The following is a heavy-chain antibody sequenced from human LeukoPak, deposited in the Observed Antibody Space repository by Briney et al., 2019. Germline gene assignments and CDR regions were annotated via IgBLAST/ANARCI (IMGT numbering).Heavy chain of an antibody. D-gene: IGHD2-21*01. CDR1: GFTFSSYA. V-gene: IGHV3-23*01. Sequence: GGSLRLSCAASGFTFSSYAMSWVRQAPGKGLEWVSSITSSGAATYYADSVKGRFTISRDNSDNTLYLQMNSLRAEDTAVYYCAKDRPNYYGSNGHCYKLNGDCWGQGTLVTVSS. CDR2: ITSSGAAT. J-gene: IGHJ4*02. CDR3: AKDRPNYYGSNGHCYKLNGDC.